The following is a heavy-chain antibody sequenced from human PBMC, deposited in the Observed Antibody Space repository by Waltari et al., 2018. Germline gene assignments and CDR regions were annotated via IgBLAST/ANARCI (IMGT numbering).Heavy chain of an antibody. CDR2: ISSSGGNT. V-gene: IGHV3-23*01. J-gene: IGHJ4*02. Sequence: EVQLFESEGGLVQRARSLQPSPAAAGLTFSAPALSWTGEAPGKGLEWVSSISSSGGNTYYADSVKGRFTISRDNSKSTLYLEVNSLRVENTATYYCAKRGGTGPVAVGGIHCDYWGQGTLVTVSS. CDR3: AKRGGTGPVAVGGIHCDY. CDR1: GLTFSAPA. D-gene: IGHD1-26*01.